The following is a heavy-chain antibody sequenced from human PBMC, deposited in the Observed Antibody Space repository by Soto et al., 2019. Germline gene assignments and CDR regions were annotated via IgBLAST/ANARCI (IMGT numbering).Heavy chain of an antibody. CDR2: INHSGST. CDR3: ARVAENYDILTGEALYYYYMDV. V-gene: IGHV4-34*01. CDR1: RGSFRGYF. J-gene: IGHJ6*03. Sequence: SSGTMAITCASCRGSFRGYFLGLIRQPPGKGLEWIGEINHSGSTNYNPSLKSRVTISVDTSKNQFSLKLSSVTAADTAVYYCARVAENYDILTGEALYYYYMDVWGKGTTVTVSS. D-gene: IGHD3-9*01.